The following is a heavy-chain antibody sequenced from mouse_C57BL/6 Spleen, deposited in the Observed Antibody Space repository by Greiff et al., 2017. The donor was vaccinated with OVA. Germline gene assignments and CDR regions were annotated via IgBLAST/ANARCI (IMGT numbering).Heavy chain of an antibody. Sequence: EVKLMESGPELVKPGASVKISCKASGYSFTGYYMHWVKQSSEKSLEWIGEINPSTGGTSYNQKFKGKATLTVDKSSSTAYMQLKSLTSEDSAVYYCARGGTGRYFDVWGTGTTVTVSS. CDR1: GYSFTGYY. J-gene: IGHJ1*03. V-gene: IGHV1-43*01. D-gene: IGHD3-3*01. CDR3: ARGGTGRYFDV. CDR2: INPSTGGT.